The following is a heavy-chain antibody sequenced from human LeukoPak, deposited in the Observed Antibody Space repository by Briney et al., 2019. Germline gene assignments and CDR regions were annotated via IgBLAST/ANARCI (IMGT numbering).Heavy chain of an antibody. J-gene: IGHJ4*02. Sequence: GGSLRLSCEASGFSFSNYFMSWIRQAPGKGLVWVSRINTDGSSTSYADSVKGRFTISRDNAKNTLYLQMSSLRAEDTAVYYCAREYYYDSSGYFIWGQGTLVTVSS. D-gene: IGHD3-22*01. CDR1: GFSFSNYF. CDR3: AREYYYDSSGYFI. V-gene: IGHV3-74*01. CDR2: INTDGSST.